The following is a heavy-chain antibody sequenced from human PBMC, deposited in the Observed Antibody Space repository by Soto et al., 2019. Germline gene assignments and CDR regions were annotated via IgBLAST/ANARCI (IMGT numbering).Heavy chain of an antibody. CDR3: ARGPTHPYDFWSALADY. D-gene: IGHD3-3*01. Sequence: GGSLRLSCAASGFTFSSYWMSWVRQAPGKGLEWVANIKQDGSEKYYVDSVKGRFTISRDNAKNSLYLQMNSLRAEDTAVYYCARGPTHPYDFWSALADYWGQGTLVTVSS. CDR2: IKQDGSEK. J-gene: IGHJ4*02. V-gene: IGHV3-7*05. CDR1: GFTFSSYW.